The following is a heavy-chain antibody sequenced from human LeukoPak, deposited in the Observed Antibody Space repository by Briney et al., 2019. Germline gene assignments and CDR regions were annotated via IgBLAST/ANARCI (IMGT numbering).Heavy chain of an antibody. CDR2: ISSSSTYI. CDR1: GFTFSSYS. V-gene: IGHV3-21*01. D-gene: IGHD5-18*01. CDR3: ARDLWAGYSYGNYFDY. J-gene: IGHJ4*02. Sequence: GGSLRLSCAASGFTFSSYSINWVRQAPGKGLEWVSSISSSSTYIYYADSVKGRFTISRDNAKNSLYLQMNSLRAEDTAVYYCARDLWAGYSYGNYFDYWGQGTLVTVSS.